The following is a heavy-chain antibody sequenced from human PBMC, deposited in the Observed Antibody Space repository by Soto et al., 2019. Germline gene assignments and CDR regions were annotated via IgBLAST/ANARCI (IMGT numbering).Heavy chain of an antibody. CDR1: GYTFTSYD. V-gene: IGHV1-8*01. D-gene: IGHD6-6*01. Sequence: QVQLVQSGAEVKKPGASVKVSCKASGYTFTSYDINWVRQATGQGLEWMGWMNPNSGNTGYAQKFQGRVNMTRDTSTSTAYMELSSLRSDDTAVYYCARRRGGVAARPYYYYVMDVWGQGTTVTVSS. CDR3: ARRRGGVAARPYYYYVMDV. CDR2: MNPNSGNT. J-gene: IGHJ6*02.